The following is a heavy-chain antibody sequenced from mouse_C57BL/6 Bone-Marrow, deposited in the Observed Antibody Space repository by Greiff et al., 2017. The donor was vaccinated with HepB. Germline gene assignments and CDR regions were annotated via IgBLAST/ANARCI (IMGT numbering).Heavy chain of an antibody. V-gene: IGHV5-4*03. Sequence: EVKVVESGGGLVKPGGSLKLSCAASGFTFSSYAMSWVRQTPEKRLGWVATISDGGSYTYYPDNVKGRFTISRDNAKNNLYLQMSHLKSEDTAMYYCARARDSSGYSQFAYWGQGTLVTVSA. D-gene: IGHD3-2*02. J-gene: IGHJ3*01. CDR2: ISDGGSYT. CDR3: ARARDSSGYSQFAY. CDR1: GFTFSSYA.